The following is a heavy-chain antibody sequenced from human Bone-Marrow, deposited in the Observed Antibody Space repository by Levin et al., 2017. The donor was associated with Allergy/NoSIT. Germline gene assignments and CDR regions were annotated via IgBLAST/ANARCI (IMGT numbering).Heavy chain of an antibody. Sequence: PSETLSLTCAVNGGSFSGYWWAWIRQAPGKGLEWIAEINHSGTTDYNLSLKSRVTLSVDTSMNQFSMTLTSVTAADTAVYYCARAGRSGWRHYCDPWGHGTLVTVS. V-gene: IGHV4-34*01. CDR2: INHSGTT. CDR3: ARAGRSGWRHYCDP. D-gene: IGHD6-19*01. J-gene: IGHJ5*02. CDR1: GGSFSGYW.